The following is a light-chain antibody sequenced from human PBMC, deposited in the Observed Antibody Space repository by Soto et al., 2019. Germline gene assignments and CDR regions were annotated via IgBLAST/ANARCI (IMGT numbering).Light chain of an antibody. CDR3: QNYDSAPIT. Sequence: MTQSPATLSVSPGERVTLSCRTSHSVNSHVAWYQQKPGKVPQVLIYAASTLQPGVPSRFSGSGFGTDFTLTINSLHPDDIATYFCQNYDSAPITFGQGTRLEI. V-gene: IGKV1-27*01. CDR2: AAS. CDR1: HSVNSH. J-gene: IGKJ5*01.